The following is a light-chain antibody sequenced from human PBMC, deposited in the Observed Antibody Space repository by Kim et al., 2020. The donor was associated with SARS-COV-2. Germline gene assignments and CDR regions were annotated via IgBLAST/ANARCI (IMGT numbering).Light chain of an antibody. CDR2: GAS. J-gene: IGKJ5*01. V-gene: IGKV1-16*02. CDR3: QQYSSYPIT. Sequence: DIQMTQSPSSLSASVGDRVTITCRASQGINNYLAWFQQKPGKAPKSLIYGASSLQIGVPSKFSGSGSGTDFNLTIISLQTEDFATYYCQQYSSYPITFGQGTRLEI. CDR1: QGINNY.